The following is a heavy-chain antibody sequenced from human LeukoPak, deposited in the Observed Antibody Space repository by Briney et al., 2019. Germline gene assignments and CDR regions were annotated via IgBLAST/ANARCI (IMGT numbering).Heavy chain of an antibody. CDR2: INPSGGST. J-gene: IGHJ5*02. Sequence: ASVKVSCKASGYTFTSYYMHWVRQAPGQGLEWMGIINPSGGSTSYAQKFQGRVTMTRDMSTSTVYMELSSLRSEDTAVYYCARDTVLRYFDWSKAYWFDPWGQGTLVTVSS. CDR3: ARDTVLRYFDWSKAYWFDP. CDR1: GYTFTSYY. V-gene: IGHV1-46*01. D-gene: IGHD3-9*01.